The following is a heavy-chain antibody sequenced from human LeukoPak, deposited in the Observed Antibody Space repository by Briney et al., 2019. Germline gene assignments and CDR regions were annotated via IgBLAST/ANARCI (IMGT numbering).Heavy chain of an antibody. CDR1: GGSISSYY. CDR3: ASHYNGGSDY. J-gene: IGHJ4*02. D-gene: IGHD1-20*01. V-gene: IGHV4-59*08. CDR2: IYYSGTT. Sequence: PSETLSLTCTVSGGSISSYYWSWIRQPPGKGLEWVGYIYYSGTTKYNPSLKSRVTISVDTSKNQFPLKLSSVTAADTAVYYCASHYNGGSDYWGQGTLVTVSS.